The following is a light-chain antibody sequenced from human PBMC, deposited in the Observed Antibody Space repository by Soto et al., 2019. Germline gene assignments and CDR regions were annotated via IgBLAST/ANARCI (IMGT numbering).Light chain of an antibody. V-gene: IGKV3D-15*01. CDR3: QQYTSWPLT. Sequence: EIVMTQSPATLSVSPGERATLSCRASQSVNSNLAWYQQKPGQAPRLLIYGASTRATGIPARFSGSGSGTEFTLTISSLQSEDFVVYYCQQYTSWPLTFGGGTKVEI. J-gene: IGKJ4*01. CDR2: GAS. CDR1: QSVNSN.